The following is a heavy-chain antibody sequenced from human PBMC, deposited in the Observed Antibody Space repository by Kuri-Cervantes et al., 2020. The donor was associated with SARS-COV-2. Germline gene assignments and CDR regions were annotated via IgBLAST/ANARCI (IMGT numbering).Heavy chain of an antibody. V-gene: IGHV2-5*05. Sequence: SGPTLVKPTHPLTLTCTFSGFSLNTSAVGVGWIRQPPGKALEWLALIYWDDDKRYGPSLKSRLTITKDTSNNQVVLTMTNMDPVDTAIYYCAHRRPTVTTNDAFDIWGQGTMVTVSS. CDR1: GFSLNTSAVG. CDR3: AHRRPTVTTNDAFDI. J-gene: IGHJ3*02. CDR2: IYWDDDK. D-gene: IGHD4-17*01.